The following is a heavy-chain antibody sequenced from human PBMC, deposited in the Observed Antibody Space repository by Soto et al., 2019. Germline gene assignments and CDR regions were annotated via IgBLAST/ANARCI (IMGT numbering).Heavy chain of an antibody. CDR2: ISGSGGST. CDR3: AKDSGEGWLQPTNFDY. Sequence: EVQLLESGGGLVQPGGSLRLSCAASGFTFSSYAMSWVRQAPGKGLEWVSAISGSGGSTYYADSVKGRFTISRDNSKNTLYLQMNSLRAEDTVVYYCAKDSGEGWLQPTNFDYWGQGTLVTVSS. J-gene: IGHJ4*02. V-gene: IGHV3-23*01. D-gene: IGHD5-12*01. CDR1: GFTFSSYA.